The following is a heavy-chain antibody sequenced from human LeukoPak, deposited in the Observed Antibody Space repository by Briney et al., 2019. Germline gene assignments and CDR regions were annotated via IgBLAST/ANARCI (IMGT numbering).Heavy chain of an antibody. V-gene: IGHV1-2*02. CDR3: ARAEYCSSTSCPPFGRYYFDY. CDR2: INPNSGGT. Sequence: ASVKVSCKASGYTFTGYYMHWVRQAPGQGLEWMGWINPNSGGTNYAQKFQGSVTMTRDTSISTAYMELSRLRSDDTAVYYCARAEYCSSTSCPPFGRYYFDYWGQGTLVTVSS. CDR1: GYTFTGYY. J-gene: IGHJ4*02. D-gene: IGHD2-2*01.